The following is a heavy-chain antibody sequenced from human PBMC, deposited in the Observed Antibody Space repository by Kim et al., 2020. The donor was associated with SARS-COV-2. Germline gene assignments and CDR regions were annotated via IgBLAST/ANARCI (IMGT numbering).Heavy chain of an antibody. J-gene: IGHJ6*02. CDR2: ISGSSERT. CDR3: AKEGGVNTAYFSAMHV. CDR1: GFTFTNYA. V-gene: IGHV3-23*01. Sequence: GGSLRLSCAASGFTFTNYAMAWVRQAPGKGLEWVSSISGSSERTYYTGSVKGRFTISRDNSGNALYLEMTSLRAEDTAVYYCAKEGGVNTAYFSAMHVWGQGTTLTVS. D-gene: IGHD4-17*01.